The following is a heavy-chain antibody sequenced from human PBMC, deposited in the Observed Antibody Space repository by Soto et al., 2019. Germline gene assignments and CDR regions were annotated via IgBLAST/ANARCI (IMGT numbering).Heavy chain of an antibody. V-gene: IGHV4-30-4*01. D-gene: IGHD6-6*01. CDR2: IYYSGST. CDR1: GGSISSGDYY. J-gene: IGHJ6*02. CDR3: ARETVIAALDYYYGMDV. Sequence: QVQLQESGPGLVKPSQTLSLTCTVSGGSISSGDYYWSWIRQPPGKGLEWIGYIYYSGSTYYNPSLTSRVTISVDTSKHQFSLKLSSVTAADTAVYYCARETVIAALDYYYGMDVWGQGTTVTVSS.